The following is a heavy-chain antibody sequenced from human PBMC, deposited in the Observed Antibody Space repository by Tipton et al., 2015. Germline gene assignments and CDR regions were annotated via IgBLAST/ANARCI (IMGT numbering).Heavy chain of an antibody. Sequence: TLSLTCSVSGGSVSSANYYWSWIRQPPGKGLEWMGYISYSGSTHYNPSLKSRVAISVDTSKNQFSLTLKSVTAADTAVYYCARDLEHGMDVWGQGTTVTVSS. V-gene: IGHV4-61*01. J-gene: IGHJ6*02. CDR2: ISYSGST. D-gene: IGHD5-24*01. CDR3: ARDLEHGMDV. CDR1: GGSVSSANYY.